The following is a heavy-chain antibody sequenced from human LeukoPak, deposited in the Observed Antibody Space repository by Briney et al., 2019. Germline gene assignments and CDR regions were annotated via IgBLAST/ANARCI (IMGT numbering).Heavy chain of an antibody. CDR1: CASISSYY. CDR3: ASLDGDGYNPPIDY. Sequence: PSETLSPTCTATCASISSYYWSWIRQPPGKGLEWIGYIYYSGSTNYNPSLKSRVTISVDTSNNKFSLKLSSVNAADTAVYYCASLDGDGYNPPIDYWGQGALVTVSS. CDR2: IYYSGST. D-gene: IGHD5-24*01. V-gene: IGHV4-59*01. J-gene: IGHJ4*02.